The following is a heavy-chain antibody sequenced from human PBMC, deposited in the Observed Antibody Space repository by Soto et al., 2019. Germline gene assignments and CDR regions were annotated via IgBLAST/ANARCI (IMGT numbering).Heavy chain of an antibody. J-gene: IGHJ6*02. CDR1: GFTFSGSA. CDR3: TRISVVRRVVSYSYYGMDV. D-gene: IGHD2-15*01. Sequence: GGSLRLSCAASGFTFSGSAMHWVRQASGKGLEWVGRIRSKANSYATAYAASVKGRFTISRDDSKNTAYLQMNSLKTEDTAVYYCTRISVVRRVVSYSYYGMDVWGQGTTVTVSS. V-gene: IGHV3-73*01. CDR2: IRSKANSYAT.